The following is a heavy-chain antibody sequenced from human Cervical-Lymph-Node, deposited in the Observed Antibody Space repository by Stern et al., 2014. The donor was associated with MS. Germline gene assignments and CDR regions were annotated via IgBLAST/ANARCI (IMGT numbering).Heavy chain of an antibody. J-gene: IGHJ6*02. V-gene: IGHV1-24*01. CDR3: ATHRGRVTYYYGMDV. CDR1: GYTLSEIS. Sequence: VKLVESGAELKKPSASVKVSCKVSGYTLSEISMHWVRQAPGNGLEWMGGFDPEHGETRYAQKSQGRVTMAEDRSTDTAYMELSSLRSEDTAVYYCATHRGRVTYYYGMDVWGQGTTVTVSS. CDR2: FDPEHGET. D-gene: IGHD2-21*02.